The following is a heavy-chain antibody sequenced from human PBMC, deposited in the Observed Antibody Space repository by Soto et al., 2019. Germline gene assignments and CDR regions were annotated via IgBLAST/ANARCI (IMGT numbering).Heavy chain of an antibody. D-gene: IGHD6-13*01. V-gene: IGHV4-31*03. CDR2: IYYSGST. CDR1: GGSISSGGYY. Sequence: SETLSLTCTVSGGSISSGGYYWSWIRQHPGKGLEWIGYIYYSGSTYYNPSLKSRVTISVDTSKNQFSLKLSSVTAADTAVYYCARDAYSSSWYGIHNWFDPWGQGTLVTVSS. J-gene: IGHJ5*02. CDR3: ARDAYSSSWYGIHNWFDP.